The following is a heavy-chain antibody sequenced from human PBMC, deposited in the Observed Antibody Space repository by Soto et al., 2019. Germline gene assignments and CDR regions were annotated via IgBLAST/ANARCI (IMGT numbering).Heavy chain of an antibody. V-gene: IGHV4-59*01. D-gene: IGHD6-13*01. CDR2: VYYTGST. CDR3: ARGDIAAADKFDP. Sequence: SETLSLTCSVSGGSISGSYWSWIRQSPGKGLEWLGYVYYTGSTNYSPSLRSRVSISVDTSKNQFSLKLSSVTAADTAVYYCARGDIAAADKFDPWGQGTLVTVSS. J-gene: IGHJ5*02. CDR1: GGSISGSY.